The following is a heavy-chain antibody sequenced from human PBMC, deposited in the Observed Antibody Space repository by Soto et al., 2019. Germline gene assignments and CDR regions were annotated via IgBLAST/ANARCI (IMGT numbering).Heavy chain of an antibody. D-gene: IGHD3-10*02. CDR1: GFIFSNNG. J-gene: IGHJ4*02. V-gene: IGHV3-30*03. CDR2: MSYDGSDP. Sequence: QVQLVESGGGVVEPGWSLRLSCVGSGFIFSNNGMPWVRQTPGKGREWVAFMSYDGSDPFYQDSVKGRFTISRDNSKNTLFLHMSNLRAEDTAMYYCTIVRVADSALDHWGQGTLVTVSS. CDR3: TIVRVADSALDH.